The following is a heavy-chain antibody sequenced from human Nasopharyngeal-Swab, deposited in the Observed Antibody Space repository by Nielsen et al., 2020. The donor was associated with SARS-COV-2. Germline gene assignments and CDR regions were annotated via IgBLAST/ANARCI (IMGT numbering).Heavy chain of an antibody. CDR1: GGSISSSSYY. J-gene: IGHJ5*02. V-gene: IGHV4-39*07. Sequence: SETLSLTCTVSGGSISSSSYYWGWIRQPPGKGLEWIGSIYYSGSTYYNPSLKSRVTISVDTSKNQFSLKLSSVAAADTAVYYCASQITIFGVVIIPDWFDPWGQGTLVTVSS. D-gene: IGHD3-3*01. CDR2: IYYSGST. CDR3: ASQITIFGVVIIPDWFDP.